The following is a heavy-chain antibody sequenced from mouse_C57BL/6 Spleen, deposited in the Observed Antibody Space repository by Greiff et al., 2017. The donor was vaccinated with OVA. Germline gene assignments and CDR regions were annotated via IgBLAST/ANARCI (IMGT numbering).Heavy chain of an antibody. CDR2: IYPGSGST. D-gene: IGHD2-14*01. J-gene: IGHJ4*01. CDR3: ARRGITRGPYAMDY. CDR1: GFNIKDDY. V-gene: IGHV1-55*01. Sequence: VKLQESGAELVRPGASVKLSCTASGFNIKDDYMHWVKQRPGQGLEWIGDIYPGSGSTNYNEKFKSKATLTVDTSSSTAYMQLSSLTSEDSAVYYCARRGITRGPYAMDYWGQGTSVTVSS.